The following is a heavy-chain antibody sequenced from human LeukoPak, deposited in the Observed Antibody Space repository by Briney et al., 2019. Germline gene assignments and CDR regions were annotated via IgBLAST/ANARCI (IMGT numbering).Heavy chain of an antibody. V-gene: IGHV4-34*01. D-gene: IGHD3-22*01. J-gene: IGHJ6*02. Sequence: SEALSLTCAVYGGSFSGYYWSWIRQPPGKGLEWIGEINHSGSTNYNPSLKSRVTISVDTSKNQFSLKLSSVTAADTAVYYCARDDYYDSSGYYSGYYYYGMDVWGQGTTVTVSS. CDR2: INHSGST. CDR3: ARDDYYDSSGYYSGYYYYGMDV. CDR1: GGSFSGYY.